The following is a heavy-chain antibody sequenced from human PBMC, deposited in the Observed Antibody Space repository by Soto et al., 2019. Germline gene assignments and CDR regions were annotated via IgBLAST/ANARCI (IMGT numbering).Heavy chain of an antibody. CDR1: GGTFSSYA. Sequence: ASVKVSCKASGGTFSSYAISWVRQAPGQGLEWMGGIIPIFGTANYAQKFQGRVTITADESTSTAYMELSSLRSEDTAVYYCARVGVPAAHYFDFWGQGTLVTVSS. CDR2: IIPIFGTA. J-gene: IGHJ4*02. D-gene: IGHD2-2*01. CDR3: ARVGVPAAHYFDF. V-gene: IGHV1-69*13.